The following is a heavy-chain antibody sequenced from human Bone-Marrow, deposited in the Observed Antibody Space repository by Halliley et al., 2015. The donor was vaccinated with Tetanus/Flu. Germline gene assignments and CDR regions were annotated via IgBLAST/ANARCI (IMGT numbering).Heavy chain of an antibody. Sequence: VQLVQSGAEVKKPGESLKISCKGSGYSFTSYWIGWVRQMPGKGLEWMGIIYPADSEIRYSPSSQGQVTISADKSISTAYLQWRGLKASGTAIYYCARRFGGMDVWGQGTTVTVSS. V-gene: IGHV5-51*01. J-gene: IGHJ6*02. D-gene: IGHD3-16*01. CDR3: ARRFGGMDV. CDR2: IYPADSEI. CDR1: GYSFTSYW.